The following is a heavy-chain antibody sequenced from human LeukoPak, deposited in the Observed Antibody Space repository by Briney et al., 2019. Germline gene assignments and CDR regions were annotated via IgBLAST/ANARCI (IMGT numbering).Heavy chain of an antibody. J-gene: IGHJ4*02. V-gene: IGHV1-2*02. Sequence: ASVKVSCKASGYTFTGYYMHWVRQAPGQGLEWMGWINPNSGGTNYAQKFQGRVTMTRDTSIGTAYMELSRLRSDDTAVYYCARALERWLQFDYWGQGTLVTVSS. CDR3: ARALERWLQFDY. CDR2: INPNSGGT. D-gene: IGHD5-24*01. CDR1: GYTFTGYY.